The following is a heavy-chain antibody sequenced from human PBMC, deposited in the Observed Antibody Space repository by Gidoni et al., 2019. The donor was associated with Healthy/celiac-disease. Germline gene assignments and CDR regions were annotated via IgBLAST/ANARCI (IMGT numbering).Heavy chain of an antibody. CDR3: ARVPQDDYGSGSHYFDY. CDR2: IIPIFGTA. Sequence: QVQLVQSGAGVKKPGSSVKVSCKASGGPFSSYAISWVRQAPGQGLEWVGGIIPIFGTANYAPKFQGRVTITADKSTSTAYIDLSSLRSEDTAVYYCARVPQDDYGSGSHYFDYWGQGTLVTVSS. CDR1: GGPFSSYA. D-gene: IGHD3-10*01. V-gene: IGHV1-69*06. J-gene: IGHJ4*02.